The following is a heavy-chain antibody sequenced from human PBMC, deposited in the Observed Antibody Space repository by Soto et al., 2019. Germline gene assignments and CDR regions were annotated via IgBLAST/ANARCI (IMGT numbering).Heavy chain of an antibody. J-gene: IGHJ4*02. CDR3: AKVNTGGGGY. V-gene: IGHV3-9*01. CDR2: ISWNSGSI. Sequence: GGSLRLSCAASGFTFDDYAMHWVRQAPGKGLEWVSGISWNSGSIGYADSVKGRFTISRDNAKNSLYLQMNSLRAEDTALYYCAKVNTGGGGYWGQGTLVTVSS. D-gene: IGHD3-16*01. CDR1: GFTFDDYA.